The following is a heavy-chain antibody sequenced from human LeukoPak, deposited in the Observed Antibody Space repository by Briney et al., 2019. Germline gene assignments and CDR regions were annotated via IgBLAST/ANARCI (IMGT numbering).Heavy chain of an antibody. V-gene: IGHV7-4-1*02. CDR1: GYTFTSYA. CDR2: INTHTGNP. Sequence: ASVKVSCKASGYTFTSYAMNWLRQTPGQGPEWVGWINTHTGNPIYAQGFTGRFVFSLDTSVSTAYLQISSLKAEDTAVYYCVRDGYNSLSSDFDYWGQGALVTVSS. CDR3: VRDGYNSLSSDFDY. J-gene: IGHJ4*02. D-gene: IGHD3-22*01.